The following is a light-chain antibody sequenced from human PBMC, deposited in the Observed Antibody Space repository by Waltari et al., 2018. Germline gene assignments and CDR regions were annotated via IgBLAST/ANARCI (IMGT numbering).Light chain of an antibody. CDR1: SCSVSTSTH. CDR2: NTN. Sequence: QTLVTQETSFAVSPGGTVTLTCVFGSCSVSTSTHSSWYQPPPGQAPRPLIYNTNTGSSGVPDRFSGSILGNKAALSITGAQAEDESDYYCVLYGARGIYAFGGGTKVTVL. CDR3: VLYGARGIYA. J-gene: IGLJ2*01. V-gene: IGLV8-61*01.